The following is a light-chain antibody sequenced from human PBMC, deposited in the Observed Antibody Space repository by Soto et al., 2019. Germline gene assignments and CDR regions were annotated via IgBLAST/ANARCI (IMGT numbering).Light chain of an antibody. J-gene: IGLJ3*02. CDR2: VNNDGSH. CDR1: SGHRNYA. CDR3: QTWGAGTRV. V-gene: IGLV4-69*01. Sequence: QSVLTQSPSASASLGASVALTCTLSSGHRNYAMAWHQQQPEKGPRYLVKVNNDGSHITGDGIPDRFSGSSSGPNRYLTISRLQPEDEADYYCQTWGAGTRVFGGGTKVTVL.